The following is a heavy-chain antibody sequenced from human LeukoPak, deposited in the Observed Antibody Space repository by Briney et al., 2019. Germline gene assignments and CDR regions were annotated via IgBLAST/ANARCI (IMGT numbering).Heavy chain of an antibody. Sequence: GGSLRLSCAASGSTFSSYSMNWVRQAPGKGLEWVSYISSSSSTIYYADSVKGRFTISRDNAKNSLYLQMNSLRAEDTAVYYCAREPRRGYSGSYLDYWGQGTLVTVSS. V-gene: IGHV3-48*01. CDR3: AREPRRGYSGSYLDY. CDR1: GSTFSSYS. CDR2: ISSSSSTI. D-gene: IGHD1-26*01. J-gene: IGHJ4*02.